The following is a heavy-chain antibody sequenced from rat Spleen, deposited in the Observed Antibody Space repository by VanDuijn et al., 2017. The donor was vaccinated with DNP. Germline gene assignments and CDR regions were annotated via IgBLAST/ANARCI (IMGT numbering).Heavy chain of an antibody. V-gene: IGHV5-20*01. CDR2: ISHDGTNT. Sequence: EVQLVESGGGLVQPGRSLKLSCAASGFIFSDYYMAWVRQAPTKGLEWVASISHDGTNTYYRDSVKGRFTSSRDNARSSLYLQMDSLRSEDTATYYCTTFDDYWGQRVMVTVSS. CDR1: GFIFSDYY. CDR3: TTFDDY. J-gene: IGHJ2*01.